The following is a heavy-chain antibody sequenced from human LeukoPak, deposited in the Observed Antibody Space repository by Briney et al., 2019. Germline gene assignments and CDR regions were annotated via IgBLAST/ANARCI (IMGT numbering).Heavy chain of an antibody. CDR3: ARADMDYYYYGMDV. CDR1: GGSISSGGYY. Sequence: SETLSLTCTVSGGSISSGGYYWSWIRQHPGKGLEWIGYIYYSGSTYYNPSLKSRVTISVDTSKNQFSLKLSSVTAADTAVYYCARADMDYYYYGMDVWGQGTTVTVSS. J-gene: IGHJ6*02. D-gene: IGHD5-18*01. CDR2: IYYSGST. V-gene: IGHV4-31*03.